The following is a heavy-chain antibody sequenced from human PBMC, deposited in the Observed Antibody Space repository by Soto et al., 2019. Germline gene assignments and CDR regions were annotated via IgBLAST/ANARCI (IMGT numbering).Heavy chain of an antibody. CDR1: GFTFSSYS. Sequence: PGGSLRLSCAASGFTFSSYSMNWVRQAPWKGLEWVSYISSSSSTMYYADSVKGRFTISRDNAKNSLFLHMNSLRDEDTAVYYCARDSTDADSGSYSGDYWGQGTLVTVSS. CDR2: ISSSSSTM. CDR3: ARDSTDADSGSYSGDY. J-gene: IGHJ4*02. V-gene: IGHV3-48*02. D-gene: IGHD1-26*01.